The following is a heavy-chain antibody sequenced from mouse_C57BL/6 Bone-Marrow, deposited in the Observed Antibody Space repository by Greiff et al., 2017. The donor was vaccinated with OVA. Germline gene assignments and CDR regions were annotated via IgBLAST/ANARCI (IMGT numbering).Heavy chain of an antibody. CDR1: GYTFTDYN. Sequence: EVKLMESGPELVKPGASVKIPCKASGYTFTDYNMDWVKQSHGKSLEWIGDINPNNGGTIYNQKFKGKGTLTVDKSSSTAYIALRSLTSEDTAVYYCARSKSYAMDYWGQGTSVTVSS. V-gene: IGHV1-18*01. D-gene: IGHD2-5*01. CDR2: INPNNGGT. J-gene: IGHJ4*01. CDR3: ARSKSYAMDY.